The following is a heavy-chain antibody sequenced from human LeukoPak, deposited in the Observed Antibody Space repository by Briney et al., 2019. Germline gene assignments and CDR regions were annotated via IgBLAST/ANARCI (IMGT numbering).Heavy chain of an antibody. CDR3: AKAISPTMVRGVMTPLDY. CDR1: GFTFSSYA. J-gene: IGHJ4*02. Sequence: GGSLRLSCAASGFTFSSYAMSWVRQAPGKGLEWVSAISGSGGSTHYADSVKGRFTISRDNSKNTLYLQMNSLRAEDTAVYYCAKAISPTMVRGVMTPLDYWGQGTLVTVSS. CDR2: ISGSGGST. V-gene: IGHV3-23*01. D-gene: IGHD3-10*01.